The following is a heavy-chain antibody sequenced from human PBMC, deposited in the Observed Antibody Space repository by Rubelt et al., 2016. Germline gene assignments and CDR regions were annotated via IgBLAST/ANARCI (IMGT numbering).Heavy chain of an antibody. Sequence: GSLRLSCAASGFTFSSYSMNWVRQAPGKGLEWVSYISSDSSTVYYADSVKGRFTISRDNAKNSLYLQMNSLRVEDTAVYYCARDSSGWYYFDWWGQGALVTISS. V-gene: IGHV3-48*04. CDR1: GFTFSSYS. J-gene: IGHJ4*02. CDR3: ARDSSGWYYFDW. CDR2: ISSDSSTV. D-gene: IGHD6-19*01.